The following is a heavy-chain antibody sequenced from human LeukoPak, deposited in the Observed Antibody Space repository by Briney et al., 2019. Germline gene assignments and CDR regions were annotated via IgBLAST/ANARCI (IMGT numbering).Heavy chain of an antibody. D-gene: IGHD3-16*02. Sequence: KPSETLSLTCAVYGGSFSGYYWSWIRQPPGKGLEWIGEINHSGSTNYNPSLKSRVTISVDTSKNRFSLKLGSVTAADTAVYYCARGTYDYVWGSYRRKGPSFDYWGQGTLVTVSS. CDR3: ARGTYDYVWGSYRRKGPSFDY. V-gene: IGHV4-34*01. CDR1: GGSFSGYY. J-gene: IGHJ4*02. CDR2: INHSGST.